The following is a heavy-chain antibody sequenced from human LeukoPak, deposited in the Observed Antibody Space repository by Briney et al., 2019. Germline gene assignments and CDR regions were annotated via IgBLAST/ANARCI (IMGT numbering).Heavy chain of an antibody. V-gene: IGHV6-1*01. D-gene: IGHD3-22*01. CDR2: TYYRSKWYN. Sequence: SRTLSLTCAISGDSVSSNSAAWNWIRQSPSRGLEWLGRTYYRSKWYNDYAVSVKSRITINPDTSKNQFSLQLNSVTPEDTAVYYCARVGYYYDSSGCFDYWGQGTLVTVSS. J-gene: IGHJ4*02. CDR3: ARVGYYYDSSGCFDY. CDR1: GDSVSSNSAA.